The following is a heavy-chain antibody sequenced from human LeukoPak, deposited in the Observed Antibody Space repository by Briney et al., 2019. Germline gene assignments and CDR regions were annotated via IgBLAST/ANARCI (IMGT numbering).Heavy chain of an antibody. D-gene: IGHD3-16*01. CDR3: ASGEGAY. CDR1: GFTFSSYA. J-gene: IGHJ4*02. CDR2: ISYDGSNK. Sequence: PGGSLRLSCAASGFTFSSYAMHWVRQAPGKGLEWVAVISYDGSNKYYADSVKGRFTISRDNSKNTLYLQMNSLGAEDTAVYYCASGEGAYWGQGTLVTVSS. V-gene: IGHV3-30*04.